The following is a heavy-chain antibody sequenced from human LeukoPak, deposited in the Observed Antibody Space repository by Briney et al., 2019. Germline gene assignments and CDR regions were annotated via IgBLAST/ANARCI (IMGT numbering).Heavy chain of an antibody. D-gene: IGHD3-16*01. V-gene: IGHV3-64*01. CDR3: ARDLFGAGDY. CDR2: ISSNGRST. CDR1: GFTFSSYA. J-gene: IGHJ4*02. Sequence: GGSLRLSSAASGFTFSSYAIHWVRQAPGKGLEYVSAISSNGRSTYYANSVKGRFTISRDNSKNTLYLQMGSLRAEDMGVYYCARDLFGAGDYWGQGTLVTVSS.